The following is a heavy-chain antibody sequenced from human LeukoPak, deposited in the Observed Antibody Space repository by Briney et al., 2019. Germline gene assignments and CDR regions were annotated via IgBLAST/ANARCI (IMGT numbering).Heavy chain of an antibody. CDR1: GFTFDDYA. D-gene: IGHD5-24*01. V-gene: IGHV3-9*01. J-gene: IGHJ4*02. CDR3: ATSPRGGYNRFDY. Sequence: PGGSLRLSCAASGFTFDDYAMHWVRQAPGKGLEWVSGISWNSGSIGYADSVKGRFTISRDNSKNTVYLQMNNLRAEDTAVYYCATSPRGGYNRFDYWGQGTLVTVSS. CDR2: ISWNSGSI.